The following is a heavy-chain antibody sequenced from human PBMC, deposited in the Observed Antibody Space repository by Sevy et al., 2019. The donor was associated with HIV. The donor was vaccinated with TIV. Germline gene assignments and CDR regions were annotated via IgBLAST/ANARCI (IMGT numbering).Heavy chain of an antibody. J-gene: IGHJ4*02. Sequence: GESLKISCKGSGYSFTSYWIGWVRQMPGKGLEWMGIIYPGDSDTSYSPSFQGQVTISADKSISTAYLQWSSLKALDTAMYDGARRRGYSYVNGEFDYWGQGTLVTVSS. D-gene: IGHD5-18*01. CDR1: GYSFTSYW. CDR3: ARRRGYSYVNGEFDY. CDR2: IYPGDSDT. V-gene: IGHV5-51*01.